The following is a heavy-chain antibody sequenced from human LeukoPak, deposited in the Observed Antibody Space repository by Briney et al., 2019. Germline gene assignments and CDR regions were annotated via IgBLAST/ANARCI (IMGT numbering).Heavy chain of an antibody. D-gene: IGHD2-2*01. CDR3: AREVRVYLAFDI. CDR1: GGSFSGYY. V-gene: IGHV4-34*01. CDR2: INHSGST. Sequence: SETLSLTCAVYGGSFSGYYWSWIRQPPGKGLEWIGEINHSGSTNYNPSLKSRVTISVDTSKNQFSLKLSSVTAADTAVYYCAREVRVYLAFDIWGQGTMVTVSS. J-gene: IGHJ3*02.